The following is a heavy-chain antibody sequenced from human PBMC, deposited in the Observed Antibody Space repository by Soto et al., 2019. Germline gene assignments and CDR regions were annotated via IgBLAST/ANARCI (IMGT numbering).Heavy chain of an antibody. CDR3: VRIRRGDGYTFGY. Sequence: EVQLVESGGVSVQPGGSLRLSCTASGFTLSNYWMHWVLQAPGKGLVWVSRINTDGSTTTYADSVKGRFTISRDNAKNTLYLQMNSLGDEDTAVYYCVRIRRGDGYTFGYWGQGTLVTVSS. CDR1: GFTLSNYW. V-gene: IGHV3-74*01. D-gene: IGHD5-12*01. J-gene: IGHJ4*02. CDR2: INTDGSTT.